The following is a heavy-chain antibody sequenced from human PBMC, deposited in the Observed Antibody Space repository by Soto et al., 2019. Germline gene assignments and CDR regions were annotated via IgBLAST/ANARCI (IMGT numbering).Heavy chain of an antibody. CDR2: ISGSGDST. CDR3: AKAGVGGFRGWDTFNWFDS. CDR1: GFIFWSYA. D-gene: IGHD5-18*01. Sequence: EVQLLESGGGLVQPGGSLRLSCAASGFIFWSYAMKWVRQAPGKGLERVSGISGSGDSTYYADAVKGRFTISRDNSKNTLFLQMNSLRDDDGAVYYCAKAGVGGFRGWDTFNWFDSWGQGILVTVSS. J-gene: IGHJ5*01. V-gene: IGHV3-23*01.